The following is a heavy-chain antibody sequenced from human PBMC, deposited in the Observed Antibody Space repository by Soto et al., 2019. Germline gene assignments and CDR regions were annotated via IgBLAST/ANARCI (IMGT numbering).Heavy chain of an antibody. CDR1: GFTFSSYE. J-gene: IGHJ6*02. CDR2: ISSSGSTI. CDR3: AGGLEHYYYYGMDF. V-gene: IGHV3-48*03. Sequence: LRLSFAASGFTFSSYEMNWVRQAPGKGLEWVSYISSSGSTIYYADSVKGRFTISRDNAKNSLYLQMNSLRAEDTAVYYCAGGLEHYYYYGMDFWGQGTTVTVSS. D-gene: IGHD3-3*01.